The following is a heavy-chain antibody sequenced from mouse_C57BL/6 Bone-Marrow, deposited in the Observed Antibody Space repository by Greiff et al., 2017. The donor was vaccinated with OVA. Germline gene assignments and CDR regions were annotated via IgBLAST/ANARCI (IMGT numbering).Heavy chain of an antibody. CDR1: GYTFTSYW. CDR3: ASQRGAYYDYAWFAY. V-gene: IGHV1-50*01. D-gene: IGHD2-4*01. Sequence: QVQLQQSGAELVKPGASVKLSCKASGYTFTSYWMQWVKQRPGQGLEWIGEIDPSDSYTNYNQKFKGKATLTVDTSSSTAYMQLSSLTSEDSAVYYCASQRGAYYDYAWFAYWGQGTLVTVSA. J-gene: IGHJ3*01. CDR2: IDPSDSYT.